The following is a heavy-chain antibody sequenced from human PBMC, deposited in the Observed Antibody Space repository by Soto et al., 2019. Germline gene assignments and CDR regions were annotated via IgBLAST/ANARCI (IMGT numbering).Heavy chain of an antibody. CDR3: ARLNTGWYFDF. V-gene: IGHV3-33*08. D-gene: IGHD4-17*01. CDR2: IWYDGSNE. Sequence: AQLLESGGGLVQPGGSLRLSCAASGFTFSNYAMSWVRQAPGKGLEWVAVIWYDGSNEYYPDSVKGRFTISRDNSKNTLYLQMNSLRAEDTAVYYCARLNTGWYFDFWGRGTLVTVSS. J-gene: IGHJ2*01. CDR1: GFTFSNYA.